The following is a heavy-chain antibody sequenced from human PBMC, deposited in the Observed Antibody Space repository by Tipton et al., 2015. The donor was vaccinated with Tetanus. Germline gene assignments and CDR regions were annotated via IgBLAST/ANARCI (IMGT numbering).Heavy chain of an antibody. CDR2: VSSSGNS. V-gene: IGHV4-4*07. J-gene: IGHJ4*02. Sequence: TLSLTCTVSGGSVSSYYWTWFRQPPGKRLEWIGFVSSSGNSNYSPSLPGRVSMSLDTSKQQFSLSLTSATAADTAGYYCARGWSECSSWSCSPFDSWGQGTLVTVSS. D-gene: IGHD2-2*01. CDR3: ARGWSECSSWSCSPFDS. CDR1: GGSVSSYY.